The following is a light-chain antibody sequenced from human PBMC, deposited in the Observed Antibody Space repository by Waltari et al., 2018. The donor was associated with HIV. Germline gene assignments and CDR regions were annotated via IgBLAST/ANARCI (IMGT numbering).Light chain of an antibody. CDR2: GAS. CDR1: QSVSNNY. CDR3: QQYGSSPVT. J-gene: IGKJ5*01. Sequence: EIVLTQPPGTLSLSPGDRANLSCTASQSVSNNYLAWYNQRPGQAPRLLIYGASTRATGIPDRMSGSGSGTDFTLTINRLEPEDFAVYFCQQYGSSPVTFGQGTRLDIK. V-gene: IGKV3-20*01.